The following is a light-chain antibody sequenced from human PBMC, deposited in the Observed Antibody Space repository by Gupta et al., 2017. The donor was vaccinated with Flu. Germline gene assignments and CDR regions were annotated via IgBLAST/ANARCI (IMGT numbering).Light chain of an antibody. CDR3: ATRDDSLWV. CDR2: RNN. CDR1: SSNIGGNY. Sequence: QSVLTQPPSASGTPGQKVTISCSGSSSNIGGNYVYWYQHLPGTAPKLLIYRNNQRPSGVPDRFSGSKSGTSASLAISGLRSEDEADYYCATRDDSLWVFGGGTKLTVL. J-gene: IGLJ3*02. V-gene: IGLV1-47*01.